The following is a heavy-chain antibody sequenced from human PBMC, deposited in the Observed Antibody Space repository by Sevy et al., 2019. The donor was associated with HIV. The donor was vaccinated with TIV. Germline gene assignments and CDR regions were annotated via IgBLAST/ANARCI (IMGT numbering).Heavy chain of an antibody. D-gene: IGHD3-22*01. Sequence: GGSLRLSCTTSGFTFTSYAMNWVRQAPGKGLEWVSTIFRNFRGVDVTYDADSVKGRFTISRDGSRNTLYLQMNGLRAEDTAVYYCAGARYDSSGSFDALDIWGQGTMVTVSS. J-gene: IGHJ3*02. CDR3: AGARYDSSGSFDALDI. V-gene: IGHV3-23*01. CDR2: IFRNFRGVDVT. CDR1: GFTFTSYA.